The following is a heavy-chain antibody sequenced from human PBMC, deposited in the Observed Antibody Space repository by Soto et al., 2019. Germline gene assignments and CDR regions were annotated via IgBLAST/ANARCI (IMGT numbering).Heavy chain of an antibody. V-gene: IGHV2-26*01. CDR1: GFSLSNARMG. D-gene: IGHD6-13*01. J-gene: IGHJ3*02. Sequence: QVTLKESGTVLVKPTEPLTLTCTDSGFSLSNARMGVSWIRQPPGKALEWLAHIFSNDEKSYSTSLKSRLTISKDTSKSQVVLTMTNMDPVDTATYYCARRIAAAGTDAFDIWGQGTMVTVSS. CDR2: IFSNDEK. CDR3: ARRIAAAGTDAFDI.